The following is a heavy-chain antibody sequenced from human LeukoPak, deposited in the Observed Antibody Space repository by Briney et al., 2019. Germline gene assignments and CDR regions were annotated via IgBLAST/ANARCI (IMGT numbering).Heavy chain of an antibody. Sequence: SQTLSLTCTVSGGSISSGGYYWSWIRQPPGKGLEWIGYIYHSGSTYYNPSLKSRVTISVDRSKNQFSLKLSSVTAADTAVYYCARDPGRITIFGVAAYYFDYWGQGTLVTVSS. D-gene: IGHD3-3*01. CDR1: GGSISSGGYY. CDR2: IYHSGST. CDR3: ARDPGRITIFGVAAYYFDY. V-gene: IGHV4-30-2*01. J-gene: IGHJ4*02.